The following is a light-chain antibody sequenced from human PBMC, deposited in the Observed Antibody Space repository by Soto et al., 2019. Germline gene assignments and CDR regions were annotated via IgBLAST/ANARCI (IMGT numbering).Light chain of an antibody. CDR3: QSYDSGLGGYVI. Sequence: QPVLTQPPSVSGAPGQRVTISCTGSSSSAGSVYNVHWYQQRPGTAPKLLIYDNTDRPSGVPDPFSGSKSGTSATLAITGLLAEDEADYYCQSYDSGLGGYVIFGGGTKLTVL. J-gene: IGLJ2*01. CDR2: DNT. V-gene: IGLV1-40*01. CDR1: SSSAGSVYN.